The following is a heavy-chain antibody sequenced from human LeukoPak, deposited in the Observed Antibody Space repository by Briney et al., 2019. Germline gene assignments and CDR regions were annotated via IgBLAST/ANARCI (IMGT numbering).Heavy chain of an antibody. J-gene: IGHJ4*02. CDR3: ARGRQWLATFDY. D-gene: IGHD6-19*01. CDR2: INHSGST. Sequence: SETQSLTCAVYGGSFSGYYWSWIRQPPGKGLEWIGEINHSGSTNYNPSLKSRVTISVDTSKNQFSLKLSSVTAADTAVYYCARGRQWLATFDYWGQGTLVTVSS. CDR1: GGSFSGYY. V-gene: IGHV4-34*01.